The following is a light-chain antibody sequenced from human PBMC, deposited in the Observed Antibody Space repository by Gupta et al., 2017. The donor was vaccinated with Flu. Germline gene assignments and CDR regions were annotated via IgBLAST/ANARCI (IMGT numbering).Light chain of an antibody. J-gene: IGKJ4*01. Sequence: DTVMTQSPDSLAVSLGERATINCKSSQSVLYSFNNKNYLAWYQQKPGQPPKLLIHWASIRESGVPDRFSGSGSGTDFTLTISSLQAEDVAVYYWQQYLDALKFGGGTKVEIK. CDR3: QQYLDALK. CDR2: WAS. CDR1: QSVLYSFNNKNY. V-gene: IGKV4-1*01.